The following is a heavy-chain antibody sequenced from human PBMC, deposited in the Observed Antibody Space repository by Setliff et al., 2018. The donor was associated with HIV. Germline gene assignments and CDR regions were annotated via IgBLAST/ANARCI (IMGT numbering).Heavy chain of an antibody. CDR2: ISHSGST. CDR3: ARDQSDYNVLTGFGDFDY. D-gene: IGHD3-9*01. V-gene: IGHV4-38-2*02. CDR1: GIPIDRVYA. J-gene: IGHJ4*01. Sequence: SETLSLTCGVSGIPIDRVYAWAWIRQPPGKGLEWIGTISHSGSTHYTSPLQGRISISIDTSKNQFSLTLTSVTSADPAMYYCARDQSDYNVLTGFGDFDYWGHGTLVTVSS.